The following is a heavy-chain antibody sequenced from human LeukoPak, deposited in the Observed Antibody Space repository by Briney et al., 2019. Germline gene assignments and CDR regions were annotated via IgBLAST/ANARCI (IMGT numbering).Heavy chain of an antibody. CDR2: ISGSGGST. V-gene: IGHV3-23*01. CDR3: ARRYCSNTNCYAFDS. D-gene: IGHD2-2*01. CDR1: GFTFSSYA. J-gene: IGHJ4*02. Sequence: GGSLRLSCAASGFTFSSYAMSWVRQAPGKGLEWVSAISGSGGSTYYADSVKGRFTISRDNSKNTLYLQMNSLRAEDTAVYYCARRYCSNTNCYAFDSWGQGTLVTVSS.